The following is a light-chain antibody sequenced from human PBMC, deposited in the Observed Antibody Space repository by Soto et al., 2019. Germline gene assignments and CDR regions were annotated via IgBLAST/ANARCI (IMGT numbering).Light chain of an antibody. J-gene: IGKJ1*01. CDR2: GAS. CDR3: HLYGASPPT. V-gene: IGKV3-20*01. CDR1: QSDSSSD. Sequence: EVVLTQSPGTLSLSPGERATLSCRASQSDSSSDLAWYQQKPGQAPRLLISGASGRATGIPDRFSASGSGTDFTLTISRLEPEDSAVFYCHLYGASPPTFGQGTKVEI.